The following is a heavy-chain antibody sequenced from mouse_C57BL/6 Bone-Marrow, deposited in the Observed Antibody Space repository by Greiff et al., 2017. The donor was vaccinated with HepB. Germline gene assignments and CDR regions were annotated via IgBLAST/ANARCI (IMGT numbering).Heavy chain of an antibody. CDR3: ASEGITTVVPYAMDY. V-gene: IGHV1-81*01. CDR2: IYPRSGNT. Sequence: QVQLQQSGAELARPGASVKLSCKASGYTFTSYGISWVKQRTGQGLEWIGEIYPRSGNTYYNEKFKGKATLTADKSSSTAYMELRSLTSEDSAVYFCASEGITTVVPYAMDYWGQGTSVTVSS. CDR1: GYTFTSYG. D-gene: IGHD1-1*01. J-gene: IGHJ4*01.